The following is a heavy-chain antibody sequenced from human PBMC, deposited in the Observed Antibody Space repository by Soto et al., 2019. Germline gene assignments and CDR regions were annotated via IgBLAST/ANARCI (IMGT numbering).Heavy chain of an antibody. CDR2: ITNSGHNT. CDR1: GFTFSNYA. D-gene: IGHD6-13*01. J-gene: IGHJ1*01. V-gene: IGHV3-23*01. Sequence: EVQLLESGGGLVQPGGSLRLSCAASGFTFSNYALTWVRQAPGKGLDWVAAITNSGHNTYYADSVQGRFTISRDNFKDTLYRQMNSLRAEDTAVYYCAKDRLSSWYAEDFQHWGQGTLVTVSS. CDR3: AKDRLSSWYAEDFQH.